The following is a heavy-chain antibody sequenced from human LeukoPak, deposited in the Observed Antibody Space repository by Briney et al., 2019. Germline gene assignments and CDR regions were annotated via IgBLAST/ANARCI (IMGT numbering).Heavy chain of an antibody. CDR3: ARGGKYQLLSRDY. V-gene: IGHV4-38-2*01. J-gene: IGHJ4*02. D-gene: IGHD2-2*01. CDR2: IYHSGST. Sequence: KPSETLSLTSAVSGYSISIGYYWGWIRQPPGKGLEWIGSIYHSGSTYYNPSLKSRVTISVNTSKNQFSLKLCSVIAADTAVYYCARGGKYQLLSRDYWGQGTLVTVSS. CDR1: GYSISIGYY.